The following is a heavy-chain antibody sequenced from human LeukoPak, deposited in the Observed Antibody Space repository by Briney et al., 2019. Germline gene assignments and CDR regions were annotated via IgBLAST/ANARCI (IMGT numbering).Heavy chain of an antibody. D-gene: IGHD3-10*01. CDR1: GFTFSSYA. CDR2: ISGSGGST. CDR3: AHPGLADFDY. Sequence: GASLRLSCAASGFTFSSYAMSWVRQAPAKGLEWVSAISGSGGSTYYADSVKGRFTISRDNSKNTLYLQMNSLRAEDTAVYYCAHPGLADFDYWGQGTLVTVSS. J-gene: IGHJ4*02. V-gene: IGHV3-23*01.